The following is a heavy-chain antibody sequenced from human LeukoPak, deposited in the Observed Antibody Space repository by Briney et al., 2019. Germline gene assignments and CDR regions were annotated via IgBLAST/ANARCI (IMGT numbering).Heavy chain of an antibody. V-gene: IGHV1-2*02. D-gene: IGHD3-3*01. J-gene: IGHJ3*02. CDR2: INPNSGGT. CDR3: ARAVGPNTYYDFWSGDAGAFDI. CDR1: GYTFTGYY. Sequence: ASVKVSCKASGYTFTGYYMHWVRQAPGQGLEWMGWINPNSGGTNYAQKFQGRVTMTRDTSISTAYMELSRLRSDDTAVYYCARAVGPNTYYDFWSGDAGAFDIWGQGTMVTVSS.